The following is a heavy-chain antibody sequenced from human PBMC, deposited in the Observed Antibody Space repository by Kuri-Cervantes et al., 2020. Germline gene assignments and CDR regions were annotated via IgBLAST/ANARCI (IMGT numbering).Heavy chain of an antibody. Sequence: GESLKISCAASGFTFSSYGMHWVRQAPGKGLVWVSRINTDGSGTSYGDSVKGRFTISRDNAKNTLFLQMNSLRAEDTAVYYCARAGSRGAYYYYYMDVWGKGTTVTVSS. CDR2: INTDGSGT. CDR1: GFTFSSYG. V-gene: IGHV3-74*01. CDR3: ARAGSRGAYYYYYMDV. J-gene: IGHJ6*03. D-gene: IGHD3-10*01.